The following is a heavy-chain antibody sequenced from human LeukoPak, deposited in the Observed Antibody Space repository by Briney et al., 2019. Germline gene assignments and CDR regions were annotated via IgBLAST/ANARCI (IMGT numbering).Heavy chain of an antibody. V-gene: IGHV3-21*01. Sequence: PGGSLRLSCAAPGITFSNYNMNWVRQAPGKGLEWISSITSSSSYTFYADSVKGRFTISRDNAKNSLYLQMNSLRAEDTAVYYCARGGLGRDGYIWGKGTTVTVSS. CDR1: GITFSNYN. D-gene: IGHD5-24*01. CDR3: ARGGLGRDGYI. CDR2: ITSSSSYT. J-gene: IGHJ6*04.